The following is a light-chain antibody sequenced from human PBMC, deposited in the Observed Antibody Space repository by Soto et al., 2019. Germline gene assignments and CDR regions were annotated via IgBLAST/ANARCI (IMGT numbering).Light chain of an antibody. CDR3: CSYISSSTSVV. CDR1: SSDVGSYNY. Sequence: QSALTQPASVSGSPGQSITISCTGTSSDVGSYNYVSWYQQHPGKAPKLMIYDVSNRPSGVSDRFSGSKSGNTASLTISGLQAEDEADYYCCSYISSSTSVVFGGGTKLTVL. CDR2: DVS. V-gene: IGLV2-14*01. J-gene: IGLJ2*01.